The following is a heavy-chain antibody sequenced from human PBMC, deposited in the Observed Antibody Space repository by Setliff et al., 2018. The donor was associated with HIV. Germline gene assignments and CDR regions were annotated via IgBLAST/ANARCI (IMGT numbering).Heavy chain of an antibody. J-gene: IGHJ4*02. CDR1: GYTFTGYF. CDR2: INPNIGST. V-gene: IGHV1-2*06. Sequence: ASVKVSCKASGYTFTGYFIHWVRQAPGQGLQWMGRINPNIGSTNYAQNFQGRATMTRDTSVNTAFMELSGLRSDDTAVYFCARQLSNSLDFWGQGTLVTVSS. D-gene: IGHD7-27*01. CDR3: ARQLSNSLDF.